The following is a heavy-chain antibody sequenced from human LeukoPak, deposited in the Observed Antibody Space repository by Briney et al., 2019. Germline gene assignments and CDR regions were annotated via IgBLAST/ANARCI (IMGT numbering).Heavy chain of an antibody. CDR1: GFTFSSYA. J-gene: IGHJ4*02. V-gene: IGHV3-23*01. CDR3: ATTGVAATQFDY. CDR2: ISGSGGST. D-gene: IGHD2-15*01. Sequence: GGSLRLSCAASGFTFSSYAMSWVRQAPGKGLEWVPAISGSGGSTYYADSVKGRFTISRDNSKNTLYLQMNSLRAEDTAVYYCATTGVAATQFDYWGQGTLVTVSS.